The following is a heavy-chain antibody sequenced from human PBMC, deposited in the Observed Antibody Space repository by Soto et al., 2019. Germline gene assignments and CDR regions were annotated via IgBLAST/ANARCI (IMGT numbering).Heavy chain of an antibody. CDR3: TRDLGWYKNWFDP. CDR2: IYNSGNT. J-gene: IGHJ5*02. V-gene: IGHV4-61*01. CDR1: GGSVSSASDY. D-gene: IGHD6-19*01. Sequence: ETLSLTCTVSGGSVSSASDYWSWIRQPPGKGLEWIGYIYNSGNTNYNPSLKSRVAMSVDTSKNQFSLKLNSVTAADTAVYYCTRDLGWYKNWFDPWGQGTLVTVSS.